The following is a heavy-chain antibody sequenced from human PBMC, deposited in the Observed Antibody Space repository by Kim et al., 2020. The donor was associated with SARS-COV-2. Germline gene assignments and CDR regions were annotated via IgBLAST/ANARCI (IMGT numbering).Heavy chain of an antibody. J-gene: IGHJ3*02. CDR2: INPNSGGT. CDR3: AGYCSSTSCYNEDAFDI. Sequence: ASVKVSCKASGYTFTGYYMHWVRQAPGQGLEWMGWINPNSGGTNYAQKFQGRVTMTRDTSISTAYMELSRLRSDDTAVYYCAGYCSSTSCYNEDAFDIWGQGTMVTVSS. D-gene: IGHD2-2*01. CDR1: GYTFTGYY. V-gene: IGHV1-2*02.